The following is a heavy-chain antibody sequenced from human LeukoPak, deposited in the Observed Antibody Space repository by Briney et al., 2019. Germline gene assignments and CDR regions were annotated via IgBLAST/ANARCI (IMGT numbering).Heavy chain of an antibody. J-gene: IGHJ4*02. CDR3: ARDGSWLDFDY. CDR1: GFTFSSYA. CDR2: ISYDGSNK. V-gene: IGHV3-30*04. Sequence: GRSLRLSCAASGFTFSSYAMHWVRQAPGKGLEWVAVISYDGSNKCYADSVKGRSTISRDNSKNTLYLQMNSLRAEDTAVYYCARDGSWLDFDYWGQGTLVTVSS. D-gene: IGHD1-26*01.